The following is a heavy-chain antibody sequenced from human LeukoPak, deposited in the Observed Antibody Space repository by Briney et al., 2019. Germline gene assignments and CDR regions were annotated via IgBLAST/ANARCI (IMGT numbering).Heavy chain of an antibody. V-gene: IGHV4-31*03. CDR2: IYYSGST. D-gene: IGHD2-2*01. CDR3: ARHMGVEEGTYFDY. CDR1: GGSISSGGYY. Sequence: SETLSLTCTVSGGSISSGGYYWSWIRQHPGKGLEWIGYIYYSGSTYYNPSLKSRVTISVDTSKNQFSLKLSSVTAADTAVYYCARHMGVEEGTYFDYWGQGTLVTVSS. J-gene: IGHJ4*02.